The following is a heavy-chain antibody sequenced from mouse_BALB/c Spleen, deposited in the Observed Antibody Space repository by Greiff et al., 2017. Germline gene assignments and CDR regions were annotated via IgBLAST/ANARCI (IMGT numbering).Heavy chain of an antibody. Sequence: QVQLQQSGPELVKPGASVKISCKASGYAFSSSWMNWVKQRPGQGLEWIGRIYPGDGDTNYNGKFKGKATLTADKSSSTAYMQLSSLTSVDSAVYFCARSEARALYYAMDYWGQGTSVTVSS. CDR1: GYAFSSSW. D-gene: IGHD3-1*01. J-gene: IGHJ4*01. CDR2: IYPGDGDT. CDR3: ARSEARALYYAMDY. V-gene: IGHV1-82*01.